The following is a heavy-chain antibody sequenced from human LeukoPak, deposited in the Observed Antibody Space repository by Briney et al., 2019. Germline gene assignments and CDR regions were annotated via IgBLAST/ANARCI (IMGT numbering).Heavy chain of an antibody. J-gene: IGHJ4*02. V-gene: IGHV4-39*01. CDR3: ARQYGPGYSSTWYFDC. CDR1: GGSISSSAYS. D-gene: IGHD6-13*01. CDR2: IYYSGNT. Sequence: SETLSLTCTVSGGSISSSAYSWGWIRQPPGKGLEWIGNIYYSGNTYYNPSLKSRVTISVDTSKNQFSLKLNSVTAADTAVYYCARQYGPGYSSTWYFDCWGQGTLVTVSS.